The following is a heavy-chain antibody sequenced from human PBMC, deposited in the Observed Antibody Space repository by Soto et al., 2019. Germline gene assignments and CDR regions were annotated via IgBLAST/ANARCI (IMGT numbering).Heavy chain of an antibody. CDR1: GFSLSTSGVG. CDR2: IYWDDDK. V-gene: IGHV2-5*02. D-gene: IGHD4-17*01. CDR3: AHSSLTPGRGDYKTLYFDY. J-gene: IGHJ4*02. Sequence: QITLKESGPTLVKPTQTLTLTCTFSGFSLSTSGVGVGWIRQPPGKALEWLALIYWDDDKRYSPSLKSRLTITKDTSKNQVFLTMTNMDPVDTATYYCAHSSLTPGRGDYKTLYFDYWGQGTLVTVSS.